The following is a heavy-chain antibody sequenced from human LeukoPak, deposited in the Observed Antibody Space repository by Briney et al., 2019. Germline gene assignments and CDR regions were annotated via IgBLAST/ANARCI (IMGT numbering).Heavy chain of an antibody. V-gene: IGHV4-30-2*01. J-gene: IGHJ4*02. D-gene: IGHD6-13*01. Sequence: SETLSLTCAVSGGSISSGGYSWRWIRQPPGEGLEWIGYIYHSGSTYYNPSLKSRVTITVDRSKNQFSLKLSSVTAADTAVYYCARVGYSSSWSYDYWGQGTLVTVSS. CDR2: IYHSGST. CDR3: ARVGYSSSWSYDY. CDR1: GGSISSGGYS.